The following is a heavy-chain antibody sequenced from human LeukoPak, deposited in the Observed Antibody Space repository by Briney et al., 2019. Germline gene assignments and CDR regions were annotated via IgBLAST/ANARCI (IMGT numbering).Heavy chain of an antibody. J-gene: IGHJ4*02. CDR3: ARAYMITFGGDY. CDR1: GFTFSSYR. V-gene: IGHV3-7*03. CDR2: IKQDGSEK. Sequence: GGSLRLSCAASGFTFSSYRMSWVRQAPGKGLEWVANIKQDGSEKYYVDSVKGRFTISRDNAKNSLYLQMNSLRAEDTAVYYCARAYMITFGGDYWGQGTLVTVSS. D-gene: IGHD3-16*01.